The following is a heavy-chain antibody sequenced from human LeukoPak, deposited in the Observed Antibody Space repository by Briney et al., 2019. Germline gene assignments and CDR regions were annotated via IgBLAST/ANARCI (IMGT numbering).Heavy chain of an antibody. CDR1: GFTFSSYG. J-gene: IGHJ4*02. V-gene: IGHV3-30*03. CDR2: ISYDGSNK. Sequence: GGSLRLSCAASGFTFSSYGMHWVRQAPGKGLEWVAVISYDGSNKYYADSVKGRFTISRDNSKNTLYLQMNSLRAEDTAVYYCARDSDFLTTIYFDYWGQGTLVTVSS. CDR3: ARDSDFLTTIYFDY. D-gene: IGHD4-11*01.